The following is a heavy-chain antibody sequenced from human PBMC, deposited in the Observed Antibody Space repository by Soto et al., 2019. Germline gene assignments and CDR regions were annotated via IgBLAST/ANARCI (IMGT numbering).Heavy chain of an antibody. J-gene: IGHJ4*02. Sequence: ASVKVSCKASGYTFTSYAMHWVRQAPGQRLEWMGWINAGNGNTKYSQKFQGRVTITRDTSASTAYMELSSLRSEDTAVYYCARAYDSSGYYYSSISDYFDYWGQGTLVTVSS. CDR3: ARAYDSSGYYYSSISDYFDY. V-gene: IGHV1-3*01. D-gene: IGHD3-22*01. CDR2: INAGNGNT. CDR1: GYTFTSYA.